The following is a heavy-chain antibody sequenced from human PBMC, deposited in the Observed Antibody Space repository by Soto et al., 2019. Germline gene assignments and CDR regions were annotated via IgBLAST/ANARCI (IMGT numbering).Heavy chain of an antibody. CDR2: IKQDGSEK. CDR3: ARELGRSGWYPTYYYYGMDV. Sequence: PGGSLRLSCAASGFTFSSYWMSWVRQAPGKGLEWVANIKQDGSEKYYVDSVKGRFTISRDNAKNSLYLQMNSLRAEDTAVYYCARELGRSGWYPTYYYYGMDVWGQGTTVTVSS. CDR1: GFTFSSYW. D-gene: IGHD6-19*01. J-gene: IGHJ6*02. V-gene: IGHV3-7*03.